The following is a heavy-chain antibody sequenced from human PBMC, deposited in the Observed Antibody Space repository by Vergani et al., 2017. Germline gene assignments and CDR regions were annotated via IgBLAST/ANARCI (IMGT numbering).Heavy chain of an antibody. CDR1: GFTFSSYA. CDR2: ISGSGGST. CDR3: AKVDYDFWSGYYSFDY. J-gene: IGHJ4*02. D-gene: IGHD3-3*01. Sequence: EVQLLESGGGLVQPGWSLRLSCAASGFTFSSYAMSWVRQAPGKGLEWVSAISGSGGSTYYADSVKGRFTISRDNSKNTLYLQMNSLRAEDTAVYYCAKVDYDFWSGYYSFDYWGQGTLVTVSS. V-gene: IGHV3-23*01.